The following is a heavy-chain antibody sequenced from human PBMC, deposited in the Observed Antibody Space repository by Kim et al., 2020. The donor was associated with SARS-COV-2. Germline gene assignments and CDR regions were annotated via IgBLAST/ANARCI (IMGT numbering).Heavy chain of an antibody. CDR3: AREQNYYGSWSHYPRWIDP. D-gene: IGHD3-10*01. CDR1: GGSISSYY. CDR2: IYYSGRT. Sequence: SETLSLTCTVSGGSISSYYWSWIRQPPGKGLEWIGYIYYSGRTNYNPSLKSRVTISVDTSNNQFSLKLSSVTATDTAVYYCAREQNYYGSWSHYPRWIDP. V-gene: IGHV4-59*01. J-gene: IGHJ5*02.